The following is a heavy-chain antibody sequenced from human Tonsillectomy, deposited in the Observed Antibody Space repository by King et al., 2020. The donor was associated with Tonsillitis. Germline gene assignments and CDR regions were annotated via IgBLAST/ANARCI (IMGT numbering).Heavy chain of an antibody. CDR3: AKQDGLRWQTPEDFDY. CDR1: GYSFSSYW. D-gene: IGHD4-23*01. V-gene: IGHV5-51*01. CDR2: IYPGDSDT. J-gene: IGHJ4*02. Sequence: QLVQSGAEVKKPGESLKISCKGSGYSFSSYWIGWVRQMPGKGLEWMGIIYPGDSDTRYSPSFQGQVTISADKSISTAYLQWSSLKASDTAMYYCAKQDGLRWQTPEDFDYWGQGTLVTVSS.